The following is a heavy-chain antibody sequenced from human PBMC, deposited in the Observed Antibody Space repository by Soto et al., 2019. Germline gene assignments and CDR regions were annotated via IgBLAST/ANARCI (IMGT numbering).Heavy chain of an antibody. J-gene: IGHJ6*02. CDR1: GFTFSDYY. CDR3: ARDQLLGYCSGGSCYATPGYTSYYYYGMDV. D-gene: IGHD2-15*01. CDR2: ISSSGSTI. V-gene: IGHV3-11*01. Sequence: QVQLVESGGGLVKPGASLRLSCAASGFTFSDYYMSWIRQAPGKGLEWVSYISSSGSTIYYADSVKGRFTISRDNAKNSLYLQMNSLRAEDTAVYYCARDQLLGYCSGGSCYATPGYTSYYYYGMDVWGQGTTVTVSS.